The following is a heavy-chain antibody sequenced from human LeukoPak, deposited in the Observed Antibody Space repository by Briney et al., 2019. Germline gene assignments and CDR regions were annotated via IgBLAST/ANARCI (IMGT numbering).Heavy chain of an antibody. CDR2: ISGSGGST. J-gene: IGHJ3*01. D-gene: IGHD5-12*01. V-gene: IGHV3-23*01. CDR1: GFTFSSYA. CDR3: AKSRRGWYSGYDY. Sequence: PPGGSLRLSCAASGFTFSSYAMSWVRQAPGKGLEWVSAISGSGGSTYYADSVKGRFTISRDNAKNSLYLQMNSLRAEDTALYYCAKSRRGWYSGYDYWGQGTMVTVSS.